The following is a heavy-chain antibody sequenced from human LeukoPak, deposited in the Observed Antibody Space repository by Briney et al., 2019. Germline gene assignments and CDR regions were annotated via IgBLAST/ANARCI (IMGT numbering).Heavy chain of an antibody. CDR2: IYPGDSDT. Sequence: GESLKISCKGSGYSFTSYWIGWVRQMPGKGLEWMGIIYPGDSDTRYSPSFQGQVTISADKSISTAYLQWSSLKASDTAMYYCARTLCDYDILTGYYPCRYFDYWGQGTLVTVSS. CDR1: GYSFTSYW. V-gene: IGHV5-51*01. J-gene: IGHJ4*02. D-gene: IGHD3-9*01. CDR3: ARTLCDYDILTGYYPCRYFDY.